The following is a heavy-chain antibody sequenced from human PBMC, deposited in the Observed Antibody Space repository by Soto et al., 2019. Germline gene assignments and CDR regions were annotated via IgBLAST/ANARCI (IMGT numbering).Heavy chain of an antibody. CDR1: EGSLRNGGYH. V-gene: IGHV4-31*02. J-gene: IGHJ5*02. CDR3: ERGNIVVVPGAWFDP. D-gene: IGHD2-2*01. Sequence: CVTCSVSEGSLRNGGYHRSRKQKHTGKGLECIVYIFYSRSTYYNPSLKSRVTISVDTSKNQFSLKLSSVTAADTAVYYCERGNIVVVPGAWFDPWRQGTLDTVSS. CDR2: IFYSRST.